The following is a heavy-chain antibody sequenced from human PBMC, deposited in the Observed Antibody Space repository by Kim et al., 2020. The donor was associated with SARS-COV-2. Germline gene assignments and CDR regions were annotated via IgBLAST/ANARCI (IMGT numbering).Heavy chain of an antibody. V-gene: IGHV3-23*01. Sequence: GGSLRLSCAASGFTFSTSVMNWVRQAPGKGPHWVSSISGGSTWYADSVKGRFIISGDNSKNTLFLQMNSLRAEDTAVYYCAKRGQEREFDYWGQGTLGTV. J-gene: IGHJ4*02. CDR3: AKRGQEREFDY. CDR1: GFTFSTSV. D-gene: IGHD1-1*01. CDR2: ISGGST.